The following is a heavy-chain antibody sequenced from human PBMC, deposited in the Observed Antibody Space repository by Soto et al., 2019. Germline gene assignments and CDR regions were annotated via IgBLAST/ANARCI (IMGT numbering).Heavy chain of an antibody. J-gene: IGHJ6*02. CDR2: INHSGST. Sequence: SETLSLTCAVYGGSFSCYYWSWIRQPPGKGLEWIGEINHSGSTNYNPSLKSRVTISVDTSKNQFSLKLSSVTAADTAVYYCARAQYSSGWYYYYYGMDVWGQGTTVTVSS. D-gene: IGHD6-19*01. CDR1: GGSFSCYY. V-gene: IGHV4-34*01. CDR3: ARAQYSSGWYYYYYGMDV.